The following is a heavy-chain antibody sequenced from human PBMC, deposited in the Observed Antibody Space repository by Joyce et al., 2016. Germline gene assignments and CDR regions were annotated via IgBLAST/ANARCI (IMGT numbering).Heavy chain of an antibody. CDR2: VSWDGGST. D-gene: IGHD3-10*01. J-gene: IGHJ3*02. Sequence: EVQLVESGGGVVQPGGSLRLSCAASGFTFKDYTIHWVREVPGKGLEWVCLVSWDGGSTYYADSVRGRFTVSRDNTKNSLYVQMNSLRPEDSALYYCVKDHWVRGVLAPFDIWGQGTMVTVSS. V-gene: IGHV3-43*01. CDR3: VKDHWVRGVLAPFDI. CDR1: GFTFKDYT.